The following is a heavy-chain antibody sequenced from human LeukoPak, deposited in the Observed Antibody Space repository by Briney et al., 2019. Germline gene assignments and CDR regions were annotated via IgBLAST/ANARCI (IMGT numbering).Heavy chain of an antibody. CDR3: AKHLGSHSFLFYYMDV. J-gene: IGHJ6*03. CDR2: LSGSGTAT. D-gene: IGHD2-21*01. V-gene: IGHV3-23*01. CDR1: QFTLSRFA. Sequence: GGSLRLSCEASQFTLSRFAMSWIRQAPGTGLEWVSTLSGSGTATYYADSVKGRFTTSRDNSKDTLYLQMDNLRADDTAVYYCAKHLGSHSFLFYYMDVWGTGTSVIVSS.